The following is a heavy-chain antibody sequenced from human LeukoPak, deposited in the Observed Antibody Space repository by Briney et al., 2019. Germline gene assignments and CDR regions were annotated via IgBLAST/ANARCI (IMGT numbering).Heavy chain of an antibody. J-gene: IGHJ6*03. CDR2: IGTAGDT. CDR1: GFTFSTYD. D-gene: IGHD1-26*01. CDR3: ARGIVGALYMDV. Sequence: GGSLRLSCAASGFTFSTYDMHWVRQTTGKGLEWVSAIGTAGDTYYPGSVRGRFTISRESAKNSLYLQMNSLRAGDTAAYYCARGIVGALYMDVWGKGTTVTLSS. V-gene: IGHV3-13*01.